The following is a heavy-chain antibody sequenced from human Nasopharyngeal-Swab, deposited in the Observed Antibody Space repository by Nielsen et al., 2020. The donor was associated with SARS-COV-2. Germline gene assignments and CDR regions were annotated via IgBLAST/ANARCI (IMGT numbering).Heavy chain of an antibody. J-gene: IGHJ5*02. CDR3: AREGRITMVRGVITKTNWFDP. CDR1: GGSLNNYY. D-gene: IGHD3-10*01. CDR2: IYYSGST. Sequence: SGTPSLTCTVSGGSLNNYYWSWVRQPPGKGLEWVGDIYYSGSTNYNPSLKSRVTISVDTSKNQFSLKLSSVTAADTAVYYCAREGRITMVRGVITKTNWFDPWGQGALVTVSS. V-gene: IGHV4-59*01.